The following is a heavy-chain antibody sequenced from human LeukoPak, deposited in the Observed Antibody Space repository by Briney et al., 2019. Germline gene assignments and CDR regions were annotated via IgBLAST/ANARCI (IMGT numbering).Heavy chain of an antibody. CDR3: ARGSGYDSPNWFDP. V-gene: IGHV4-59*12. CDR2: IYYSGST. Sequence: SETLSLTCTVSGGSISSYYWSWIRQPPGKGLEWIGYIYYSGSTYYNPSLESRVTISVDTSKNQFSLKLSSVTAADTAVYYCARGSGYDSPNWFDPWGQGTLVTVSS. J-gene: IGHJ5*02. D-gene: IGHD5-12*01. CDR1: GGSISSYY.